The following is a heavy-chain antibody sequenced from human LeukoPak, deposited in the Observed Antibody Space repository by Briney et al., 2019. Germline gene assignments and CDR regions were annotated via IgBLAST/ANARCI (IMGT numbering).Heavy chain of an antibody. Sequence: PGGSLRLSCAASGFTVSGYAMNWVRQAPGKGLEWVATISTSGGSTYYADFVKGRFTISRDNSKNTLYLQMNSLRAEDTAVYYCAKDSGDGDYYPQYMDVWGKGTTVTVSS. D-gene: IGHD3-10*01. CDR2: ISTSGGST. V-gene: IGHV3-23*01. CDR1: GFTVSGYA. CDR3: AKDSGDGDYYPQYMDV. J-gene: IGHJ6*03.